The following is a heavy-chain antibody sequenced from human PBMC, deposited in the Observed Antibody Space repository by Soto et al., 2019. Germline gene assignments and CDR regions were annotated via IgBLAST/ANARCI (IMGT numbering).Heavy chain of an antibody. Sequence: SETLSLTCTVSGGSISSYYWSWIRQPPGKGLEWIGYIYYSGSTNYNPSLKSRVTISVDTSKNQFSLKLSSVTAADTAVYYCARVAGGYSGYGNFDYWGQGTLVTVPQ. CDR3: ARVAGGYSGYGNFDY. CDR2: IYYSGST. CDR1: GGSISSYY. V-gene: IGHV4-59*01. J-gene: IGHJ4*02. D-gene: IGHD5-12*01.